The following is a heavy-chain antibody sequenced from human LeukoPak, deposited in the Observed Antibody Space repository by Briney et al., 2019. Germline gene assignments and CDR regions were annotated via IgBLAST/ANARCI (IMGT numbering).Heavy chain of an antibody. J-gene: IGHJ3*02. Sequence: PRGSPKLSSVASGFSLCSYGMYCVRPTLHAGVEWGSDISYEGSNKYYSDAVKSRFTISRDNAKNTLYLQMNSLRAEDTVVYYCAKDQGSGVVVAANGAFDIWGQGTMVTVSS. D-gene: IGHD2-15*01. CDR1: GFSLCSYG. CDR2: ISYEGSNK. CDR3: AKDQGSGVVVAANGAFDI. V-gene: IGHV3-30*18.